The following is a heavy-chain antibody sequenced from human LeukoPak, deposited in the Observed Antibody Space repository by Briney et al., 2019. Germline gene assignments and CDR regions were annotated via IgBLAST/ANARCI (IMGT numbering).Heavy chain of an antibody. CDR2: MNPNSGNT. CDR3: ARGTAAVDLWYFDL. CDR1: GYTFTSYD. V-gene: IGHV1-8*01. Sequence: GASVTVSCKASGYTFTSYDINWVRQATGQGLEWMGWMNPNSGNTGYAQKFQGRVTMTRDTSTSTVYMELSSLRSEDTAVYYCARGTAAVDLWYFDLWGRGTLVTVSS. D-gene: IGHD6-13*01. J-gene: IGHJ2*01.